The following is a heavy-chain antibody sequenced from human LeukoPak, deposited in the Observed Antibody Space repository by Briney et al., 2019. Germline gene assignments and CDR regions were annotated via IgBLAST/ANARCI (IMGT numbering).Heavy chain of an antibody. Sequence: GGSLRLSCAASGFTFSSYWMSWVRQAPGKGLEWVANIKRDGSEKYYVDSVKGRFTISRDNAKNSLYLQMNSLRAEDTAVYYCARDPYYYDSSGFFDYWGQGTLVTVSS. CDR3: ARDPYYYDSSGFFDY. V-gene: IGHV3-7*01. CDR2: IKRDGSEK. D-gene: IGHD3-22*01. CDR1: GFTFSSYW. J-gene: IGHJ4*02.